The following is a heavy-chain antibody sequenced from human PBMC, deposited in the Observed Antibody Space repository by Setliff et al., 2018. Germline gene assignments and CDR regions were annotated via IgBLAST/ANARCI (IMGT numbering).Heavy chain of an antibody. V-gene: IGHV3-33*01. J-gene: IGHJ6*02. CDR2: IWYDGINK. CDR3: ARDHVYGSQYYYYYYGMDV. CDR1: GFIFSNYG. D-gene: IGHD3-10*01. Sequence: SLRLSCAASGFIFSNYGMHWVRQAPGKGLEWVAVIWYDGINKYYADSVKGRFTISRDNAKNSLYLQMNSLRAEDTAVYYCARDHVYGSQYYYYYYGMDVWGQGTTVTVSS.